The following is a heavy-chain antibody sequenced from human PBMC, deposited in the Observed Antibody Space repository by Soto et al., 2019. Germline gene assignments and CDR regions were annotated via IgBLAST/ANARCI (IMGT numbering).Heavy chain of an antibody. V-gene: IGHV3-7*03. CDR3: ASRVPGDVYYGVFDY. J-gene: IGHJ4*02. CDR1: GFTFSDHA. Sequence: EMHLLESGGDLVQPGGSLRLSCATSGFTFSDHAMHWVRQAPGEGLEWVANIKQDGSEKYYVDSVKGRFTISRDNAKNSLFLQMISLRDEDTAVYYCASRVPGDVYYGVFDYWGQGALVTVSP. CDR2: IKQDGSEK. D-gene: IGHD3-3*01.